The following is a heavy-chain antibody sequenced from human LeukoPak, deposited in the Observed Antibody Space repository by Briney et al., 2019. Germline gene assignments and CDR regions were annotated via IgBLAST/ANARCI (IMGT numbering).Heavy chain of an antibody. CDR2: INPNSGGT. CDR3: ASQPKEGRDSPSAFDI. Sequence: GASVKVSCKASGYTFTGYYMHWVRQAPGQGLEWMGWINPNSGGTNYAQKFQGRVTMTGDTSISTAYMELSRLRSDDTAVYYCASQPKEGRDSPSAFDIWGQGTMVTVSS. D-gene: IGHD3-22*01. V-gene: IGHV1-2*02. CDR1: GYTFTGYY. J-gene: IGHJ3*02.